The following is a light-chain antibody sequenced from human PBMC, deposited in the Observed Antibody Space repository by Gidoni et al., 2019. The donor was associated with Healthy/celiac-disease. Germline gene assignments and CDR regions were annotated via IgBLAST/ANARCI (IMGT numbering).Light chain of an antibody. Sequence: QSVLTQPPSVSGAPGPRVTISCTGSSSNSGAGYALHWYQQLPGTAPKLLIYGNSNRPSGVPDRFSGSKSGTSASLAITGLQAEDEADYYCQSYDSSLSGSKVFGTGTKVTVL. J-gene: IGLJ1*01. CDR2: GNS. CDR3: QSYDSSLSGSKV. V-gene: IGLV1-40*01. CDR1: SSNSGAGYA.